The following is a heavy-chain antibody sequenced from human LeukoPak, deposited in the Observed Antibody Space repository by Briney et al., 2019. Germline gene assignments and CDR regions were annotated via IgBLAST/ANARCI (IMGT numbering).Heavy chain of an antibody. Sequence: GGSLRLSCAASGFTFSDYYMSWIRQAPGKGLEWVSYISSSDSTIYYADSVKGRFTISRDNAKNSLYLQMNSLRAEDTAVYYCAGEVRDCSGGSCYHTDDYWGQGTLVTVSS. D-gene: IGHD2-15*01. CDR3: AGEVRDCSGGSCYHTDDY. J-gene: IGHJ4*02. V-gene: IGHV3-11*04. CDR1: GFTFSDYY. CDR2: ISSSDSTI.